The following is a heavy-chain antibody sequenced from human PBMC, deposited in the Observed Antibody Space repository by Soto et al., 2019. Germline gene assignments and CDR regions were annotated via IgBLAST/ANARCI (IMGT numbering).Heavy chain of an antibody. CDR1: GDSVSSNSAA. V-gene: IGHV6-1*01. J-gene: IGHJ5*02. CDR2: TYYRSKWYN. CDR3: ARDRDTMVRGGPGWFGP. D-gene: IGHD3-10*01. Sequence: PSQTLSLTCAISGDSVSSNSAAWTWIRQSPSRGLEWLGRTYYRSKWYNDYAVSVKSRITINPDTSKNQFSMQLNSVTPEDTAVCYCARDRDTMVRGGPGWFGPWCQGTLVTVS.